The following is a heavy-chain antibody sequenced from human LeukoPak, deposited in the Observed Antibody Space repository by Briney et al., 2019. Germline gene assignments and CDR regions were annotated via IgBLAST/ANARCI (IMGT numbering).Heavy chain of an antibody. V-gene: IGHV3-74*01. CDR1: GFTFNTYW. CDR2: ISSDGSRT. D-gene: IGHD1-26*01. Sequence: GGSLRLSCAASGFTFNTYWMYWVRQGSGKGLVWVSRISSDGSRTEYADSVEGRFTISRDNAKNTLYLQMHSLRAEDTAVYYCARGPSHSGSYFVYWGQGTLVTVSS. CDR3: ARGPSHSGSYFVY. J-gene: IGHJ4*02.